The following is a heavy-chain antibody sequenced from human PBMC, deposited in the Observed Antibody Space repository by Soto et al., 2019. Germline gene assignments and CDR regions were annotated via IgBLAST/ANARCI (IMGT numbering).Heavy chain of an antibody. CDR3: ARPLGWRDAFDI. D-gene: IGHD6-19*01. Sequence: EVQLVESGGGLVQPGGSLKLSCAASGFSFSNYWMTWVRQAPGKGLEWVANIKLDGSEEYYVDSVKGRFTISRDNAKNSLFLHMNSLRAEDTAVYYCARPLGWRDAFDIWGQGTMVTVSS. V-gene: IGHV3-7*01. J-gene: IGHJ3*02. CDR1: GFSFSNYW. CDR2: IKLDGSEE.